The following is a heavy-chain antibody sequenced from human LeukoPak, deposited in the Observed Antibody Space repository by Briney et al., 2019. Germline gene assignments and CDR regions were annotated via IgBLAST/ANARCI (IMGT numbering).Heavy chain of an antibody. CDR3: ARLGSPLTYYFDY. D-gene: IGHD2-21*01. V-gene: IGHV4-39*01. CDR1: GGSISSSSYY. J-gene: IGHJ4*02. CDR2: IYYSENT. Sequence: PSETLPLTCTVSGGSISSSSYYWGWIRQPPGKGLEWVGSIYYSENTYYNPSLKSRVTISADTSKNQFSLKLTSVTAADTAVYFCARLGSPLTYYFDYWGQGTLVTVSS.